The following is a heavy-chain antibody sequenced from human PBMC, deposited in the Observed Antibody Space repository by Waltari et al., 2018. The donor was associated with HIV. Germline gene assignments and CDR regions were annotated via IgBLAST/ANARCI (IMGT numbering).Heavy chain of an antibody. J-gene: IGHJ4*02. V-gene: IGHV3-23*01. CDR3: GKDPSSWTRADS. Sequence: EVQLLESGGGLVQPGGSLRLSCASSEFTFNIHGMIWVRQAPGRGLELVSTMSCSGDNTHYADSVKGRLTISRDNSKNTMYLQMNSLRAEDTAVYFCGKDPSSWTRADSWGQGTLVTVSS. CDR2: MSCSGDNT. CDR1: EFTFNIHG. D-gene: IGHD6-13*01.